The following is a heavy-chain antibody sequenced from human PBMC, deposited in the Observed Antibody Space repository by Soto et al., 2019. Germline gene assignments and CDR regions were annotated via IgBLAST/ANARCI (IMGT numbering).Heavy chain of an antibody. J-gene: IGHJ5*01. V-gene: IGHV3-23*01. D-gene: IGHD3-16*01. Sequence: EVQLLESGGGLVQPGGSLRLSCAASGFTFNTFDMSWVRQAPGRGLEWVSFISDDGSRTYYADAVKGRFTISRDNSKYTLYLQMNSLTGEDTAVYACVKGGWLDFWGQGTLVTVSS. CDR3: VKGGWLDF. CDR2: ISDDGSRT. CDR1: GFTFNTFD.